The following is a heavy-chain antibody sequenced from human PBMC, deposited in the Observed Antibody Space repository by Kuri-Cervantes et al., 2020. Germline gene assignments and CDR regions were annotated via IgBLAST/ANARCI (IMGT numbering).Heavy chain of an antibody. J-gene: IGHJ4*02. Sequence: ASVKVSCKASGYTFTSYDINWVRQATGQGLEWMGWMNPNSGNTGYAQKFQGRVTITRDTSASTAYMELSSLRSEDTAVYYCARGIEAGAVDYWGQGTLVTVSS. D-gene: IGHD2-15*01. CDR2: MNPNSGNT. CDR1: GYTFTSYD. V-gene: IGHV1-8*01. CDR3: ARGIEAGAVDY.